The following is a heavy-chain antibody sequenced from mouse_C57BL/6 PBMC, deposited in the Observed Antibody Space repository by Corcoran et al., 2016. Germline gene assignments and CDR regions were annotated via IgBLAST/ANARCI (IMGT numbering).Heavy chain of an antibody. CDR3: ARADYYGSSTWFAY. CDR1: GYSITSGYY. CDR2: ISYDGSN. Sequence: DVQLQESGPGLVKPSQSLSLTCSVTGYSITSGYYWNWIRQFPGNKLEWMGYISYDGSNNYNPSLKNRISITRDTSKNQFFLKLNSVTTEDTVTYYCARADYYGSSTWFAYWGQGTLVTVSA. D-gene: IGHD1-1*01. J-gene: IGHJ3*01. V-gene: IGHV3-6*01.